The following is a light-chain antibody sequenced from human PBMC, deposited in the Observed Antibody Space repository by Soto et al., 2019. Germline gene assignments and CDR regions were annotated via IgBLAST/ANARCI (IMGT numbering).Light chain of an antibody. Sequence: QSALTQPPSASGSPGQSVTISCTGTSSDVGAYNYVSWYQQHAGKAPKLVIYEVTKRPSGVPDRFSGSKSANTASLTVSGLQAEDEADYYCSSYTSSSLYVFGTGTKVTVL. CDR3: SSYTSSSLYV. J-gene: IGLJ1*01. CDR1: SSDVGAYNY. V-gene: IGLV2-8*01. CDR2: EVT.